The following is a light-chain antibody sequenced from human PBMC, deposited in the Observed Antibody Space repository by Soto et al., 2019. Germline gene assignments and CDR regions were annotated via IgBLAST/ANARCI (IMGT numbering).Light chain of an antibody. Sequence: QSALTQPPSVSGSPGQSVAISCTGTSSDVGGYNFVSWYQQHPGKAPRLMIYDVTKRPSGVPDRFSGSKSGNTASLTVSGLQAEDEADYYCTSYAGSEPDVFGSGTKLTVL. CDR3: TSYAGSEPDV. CDR1: SSDVGGYNF. CDR2: DVT. J-gene: IGLJ1*01. V-gene: IGLV2-8*01.